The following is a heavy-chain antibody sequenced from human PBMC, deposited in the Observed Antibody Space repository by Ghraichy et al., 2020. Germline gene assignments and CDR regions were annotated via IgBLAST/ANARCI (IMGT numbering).Heavy chain of an antibody. CDR3: AKAPGGSCYNAFDI. D-gene: IGHD2-15*01. J-gene: IGHJ3*02. Sequence: GGSLRLSCAASGFTFRSYAMSWVRRAPGKGLEWVSAIDSSGDNTYYADSVKGRFTISRDNSKNPLYLQMNRLGSEDTAVYSCAKAPGGSCYNAFDIGGQGTMVTVSS. V-gene: IGHV3-23*01. CDR2: IDSSGDNT. CDR1: GFTFRSYA.